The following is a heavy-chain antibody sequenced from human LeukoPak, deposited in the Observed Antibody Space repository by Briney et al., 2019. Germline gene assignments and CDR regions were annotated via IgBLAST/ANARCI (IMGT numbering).Heavy chain of an antibody. J-gene: IGHJ4*02. CDR3: VKITSVTGGDC. CDR1: GFTFSAYA. CDR2: ISNNGGSS. Sequence: GGSLRLSCSASGFTFSAYAMYWVRQAPGKGLEYVSGISNNGGSSFYADSVKGRFAISRDNSKNTLYLQMSSLRAEDTAVYYCVKITSVTGGDCWGQGTRLTVSS. D-gene: IGHD1-1*01. V-gene: IGHV3-64D*09.